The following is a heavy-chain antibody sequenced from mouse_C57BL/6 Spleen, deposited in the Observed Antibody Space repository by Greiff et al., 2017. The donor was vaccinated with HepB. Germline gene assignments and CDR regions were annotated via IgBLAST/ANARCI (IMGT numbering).Heavy chain of an antibody. Sequence: LQQPGAELVRPGTSVKLSCKASGYTFTSYWMHWVKQRPGQGLEWIGVIDPSDSYTNYNQKFKGKATLTVDTSSSTAYMQLSSLTSEDSAVYYCAIPITTVVATDYWGQGTTLTVSS. V-gene: IGHV1-59*01. J-gene: IGHJ2*01. CDR2: IDPSDSYT. CDR1: GYTFTSYW. CDR3: AIPITTVVATDY. D-gene: IGHD1-1*01.